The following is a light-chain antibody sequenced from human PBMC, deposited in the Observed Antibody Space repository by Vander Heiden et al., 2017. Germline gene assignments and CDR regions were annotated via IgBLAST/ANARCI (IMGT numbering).Light chain of an antibody. CDR1: QSISTN. CDR2: DAS. J-gene: IGKJ4*01. Sequence: VMTQSPATLSVFPGERATLSCRASQSISTNLAWYQQKPGQAPRLLIYDASARATGIPASFSGSGSGTQFTLTISSLQSEDFAVYYCQHYNNWPLTFGGGTKVEIK. CDR3: QHYNNWPLT. V-gene: IGKV3-15*01.